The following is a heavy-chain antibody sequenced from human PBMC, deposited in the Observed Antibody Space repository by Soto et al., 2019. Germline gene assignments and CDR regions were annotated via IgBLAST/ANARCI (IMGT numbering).Heavy chain of an antibody. D-gene: IGHD3-22*01. V-gene: IGHV3-73*01. Sequence: GGSLRLSCAASGVTFSGSAMHWVRQASGKGLEWVGRIRSKANSYATAYAASVKGRFTISRDDSKNTAYLQMNSLKTEDTAVYYCTRHRGYYFTDFDYWGQGTLVTVSS. J-gene: IGHJ4*02. CDR1: GVTFSGSA. CDR2: IRSKANSYAT. CDR3: TRHRGYYFTDFDY.